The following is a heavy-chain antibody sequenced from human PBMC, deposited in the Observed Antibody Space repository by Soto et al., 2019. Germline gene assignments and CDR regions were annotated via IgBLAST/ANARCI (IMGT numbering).Heavy chain of an antibody. CDR3: AHSTRELLSFST. CDR1: GFSLSTSGVG. V-gene: IGHV2-5*02. J-gene: IGHJ5*02. Sequence: GSGPYAGEPTQTLTLTCTFSGFSLSTSGVGVGWIRQPPGKALEWLALIYWDDDNRYSPSLKSRHTITKDTSKFQVVLTMTNMDPVDTAIYYCAHSTRELLSFSTWGQGTLVTVSS. CDR2: IYWDDDN. D-gene: IGHD1-26*01.